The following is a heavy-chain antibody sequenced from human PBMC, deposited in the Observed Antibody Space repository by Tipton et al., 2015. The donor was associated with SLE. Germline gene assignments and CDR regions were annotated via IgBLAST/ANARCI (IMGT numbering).Heavy chain of an antibody. J-gene: IGHJ6*03. CDR2: IYYRGST. Sequence: TLSLTCTVSGDSISSSSYYWGWIRQPPGRGLEWIGSIYYRGSTYYNPSLKSRVTISVDTSKNQFSLKLSSVTAADTAVYYCARGGLGYSYYYYMDVWGKGTTVTVSS. CDR3: ARGGLGYSYYYYMDV. CDR1: GDSISSSSYY. V-gene: IGHV4-39*07. D-gene: IGHD5-18*01.